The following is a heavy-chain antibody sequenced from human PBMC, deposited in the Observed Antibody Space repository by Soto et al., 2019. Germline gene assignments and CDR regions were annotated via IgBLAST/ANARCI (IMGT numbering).Heavy chain of an antibody. CDR3: AKDDYYDSSGYSY. V-gene: IGHV3-23*01. J-gene: IGHJ4*02. Sequence: GSLRLSCAASGFTFSSYAMTWIRQAPGKGLEWVSDISGSGVSTHYADSVKGRFTISRDNSKNTLYLQMNSLRAEDTAVYYCAKDDYYDSSGYSYWGQGTLVTVSS. CDR1: GFTFSSYA. CDR2: ISGSGVST. D-gene: IGHD3-22*01.